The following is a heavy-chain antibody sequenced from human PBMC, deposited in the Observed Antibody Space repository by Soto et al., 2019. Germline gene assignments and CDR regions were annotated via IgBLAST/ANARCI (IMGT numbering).Heavy chain of an antibody. CDR3: ARVRLVVSYFYSYMDV. J-gene: IGHJ6*03. Sequence: QVQLLQSGAEVKKPGASVKVSCKASGYTFTNYGITWVRQAPGQGLEWMGWISAYNGNTHYTQRLQGRVTMTTDTSTNTDHMESRGLRSDHTALYYCARVRLVVSYFYSYMDVWGKGTTVTVSS. CDR2: ISAYNGNT. V-gene: IGHV1-18*01. CDR1: GYTFTNYG. D-gene: IGHD6-19*01.